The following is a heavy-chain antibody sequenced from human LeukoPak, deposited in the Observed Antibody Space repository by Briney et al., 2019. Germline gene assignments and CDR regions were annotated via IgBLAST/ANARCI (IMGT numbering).Heavy chain of an antibody. CDR1: GFTFSTFW. J-gene: IGHJ4*02. Sequence: GGSLRLSCAGSGFTFSTFWMTWVRQAPGKGLEWVANIKQDGSEIHYADSVKGRFTISRDNAQDSLYLQMSSLRVEDTAVYYCASGPGFLFDSWCQGTLVAVS. CDR3: ASGPGFLFDS. CDR2: IKQDGSEI. V-gene: IGHV3-7*01. D-gene: IGHD3-10*01.